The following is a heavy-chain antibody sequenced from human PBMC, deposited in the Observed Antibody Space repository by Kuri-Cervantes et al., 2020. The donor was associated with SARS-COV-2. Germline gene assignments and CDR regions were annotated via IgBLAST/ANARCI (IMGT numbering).Heavy chain of an antibody. CDR1: GFMFSSYT. J-gene: IGHJ6*02. CDR2: ISSSNYI. V-gene: IGHV3-21*01. CDR3: ARESSSSLNYYYGMDI. D-gene: IGHD6-6*01. Sequence: GGSLRLSCSASGFMFSSYTMNWVRQAPGKGLEWVSSISSSNYIYYADSVKGRFTISRDNSKNTLYLQMDSLTTEDTAVYYCARESSSSLNYYYGMDIWGQGTSVTVSS.